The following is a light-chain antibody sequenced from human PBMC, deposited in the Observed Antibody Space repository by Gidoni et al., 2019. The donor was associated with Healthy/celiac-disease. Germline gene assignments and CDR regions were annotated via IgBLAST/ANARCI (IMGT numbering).Light chain of an antibody. V-gene: IGKV3-15*01. CDR3: QQYTNWPPLT. CDR1: QSVSSN. J-gene: IGKJ4*01. Sequence: EIVMTQSPATLSGSPGERATLSCRASQSVSSNLACYQQKPGQAPRLLIYGASTRATGIPASFSGSGSGTEFTLPISSLLSEDFAVYYCQQYTNWPPLTFGGGTKVEIK. CDR2: GAS.